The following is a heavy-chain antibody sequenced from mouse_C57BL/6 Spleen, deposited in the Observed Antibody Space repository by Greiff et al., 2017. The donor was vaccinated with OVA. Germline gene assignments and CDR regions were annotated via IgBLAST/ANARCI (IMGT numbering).Heavy chain of an antibody. V-gene: IGHV1-54*01. J-gene: IGHJ2*01. D-gene: IGHD2-2*01. CDR1: GYAFTNYL. Sequence: QVQLQQSGAELVRPGTSVKVSCKASGYAFTNYLIEWVKQRPGQGLEWIGVINPGGGGTNYNEKFKGKATLTADKSSSTAYMQLSSLTSEDSAVYFCAREGPYGYDRYYLDYWGQGTTLTVSS. CDR2: INPGGGGT. CDR3: AREGPYGYDRYYLDY.